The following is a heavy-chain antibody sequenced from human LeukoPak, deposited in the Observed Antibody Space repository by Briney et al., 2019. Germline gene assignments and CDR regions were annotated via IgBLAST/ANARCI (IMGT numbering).Heavy chain of an antibody. D-gene: IGHD6-19*01. CDR3: ARDHPGIAVAGTFDY. V-gene: IGHV3-21*01. Sequence: GGSLRLSCAASGLTFSTYSMNWVRQAPGKGLEWVSSISSSSSNIYYADSLRGRFTISRDNAKNSLYLQMNSLRAEDTAVYYCARDHPGIAVAGTFDYWGQEPWSPSPQ. CDR2: ISSSSSNI. J-gene: IGHJ4*01. CDR1: GLTFSTYS.